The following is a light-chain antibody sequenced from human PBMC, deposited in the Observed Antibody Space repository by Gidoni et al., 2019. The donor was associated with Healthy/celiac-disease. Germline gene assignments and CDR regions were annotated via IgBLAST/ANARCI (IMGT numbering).Light chain of an antibody. CDR1: QSISSW. V-gene: IGKV1-5*03. J-gene: IGKJ1*01. Sequence: DIKLTQPPSTLAALVGDRVTSTCRASQSISSWLAWYQQKPGKAPKLLIYTASSLESGVPSRFSGSGSGTEFTLTISSLQPVDFATYYCQQYNSYPWTFGQGTKVEIK. CDR3: QQYNSYPWT. CDR2: TAS.